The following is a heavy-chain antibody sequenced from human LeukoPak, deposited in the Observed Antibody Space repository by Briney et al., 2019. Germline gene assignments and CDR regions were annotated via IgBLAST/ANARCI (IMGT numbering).Heavy chain of an antibody. CDR2: IYSGDIT. J-gene: IGHJ4*02. CDR3: ARGATTTVTTDY. V-gene: IGHV3-66*01. CDR1: GFTVSSNY. Sequence: GRSLRLSCAASGFTVSSNYMSWVRQAPGKGLEWVSVIYSGDITYYADSVKGRFTISRDNSKNTLYLQMNSLRAEDTAVYYCARGATTTVTTDYWGQGTLVTVSS. D-gene: IGHD4-17*01.